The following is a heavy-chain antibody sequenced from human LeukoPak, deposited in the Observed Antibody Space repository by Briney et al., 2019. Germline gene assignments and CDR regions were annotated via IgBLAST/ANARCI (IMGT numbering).Heavy chain of an antibody. V-gene: IGHV3-48*03. CDR2: ISSSGSTI. CDR3: ARDQRNYDSSGNYYYYGMDV. D-gene: IGHD3-22*01. J-gene: IGHJ6*02. CDR1: GFTFSSYG. Sequence: PGRSLRLSCAASGFTFSSYGMHWVRQAPGKGLEWVSYISSSGSTIYYADSVKGRFTISRDNAKNSLYLQMNSLRAEDTAVYYCARDQRNYDSSGNYYYYGMDVWGQGTTVTVSS.